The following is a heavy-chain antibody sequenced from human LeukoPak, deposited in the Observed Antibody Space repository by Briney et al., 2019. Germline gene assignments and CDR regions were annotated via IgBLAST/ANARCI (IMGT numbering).Heavy chain of an antibody. V-gene: IGHV4-4*02. D-gene: IGHD3-16*01. Sequence: SGTLSLTCAVSGGSLSSNNWWSWVRQPPGKGLEWMGEIFHSGSTNYNPSLKSRVTISVDKSKNQFSLKLNSVTAADPAVYYCARARDGRWITPAVDYWGQGTLVTVSS. J-gene: IGHJ4*02. CDR1: GGSLSSNNW. CDR2: IFHSGST. CDR3: ARARDGRWITPAVDY.